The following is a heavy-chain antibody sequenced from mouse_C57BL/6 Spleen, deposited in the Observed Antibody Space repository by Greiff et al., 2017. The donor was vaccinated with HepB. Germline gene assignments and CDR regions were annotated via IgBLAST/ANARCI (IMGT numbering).Heavy chain of an antibody. CDR2: IRNKANNHAT. CDR1: GFTFSDAW. V-gene: IGHV6-6*01. CDR3: TRRAAQGYFDY. J-gene: IGHJ2*01. Sequence: EVQLQESGGGLVQPGGSMKLSCAASGFTFSDAWMDWVRQSPEKGLEWVAEIRNKANNHATYYAESVKGRFTISRDDSKSSVYLQMNSLRAEDTGIYYCTRRAAQGYFDYWGQGTTLTVSS. D-gene: IGHD3-2*02.